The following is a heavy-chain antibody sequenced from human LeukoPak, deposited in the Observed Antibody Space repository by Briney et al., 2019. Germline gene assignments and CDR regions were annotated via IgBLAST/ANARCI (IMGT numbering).Heavy chain of an antibody. Sequence: TGGSLRLSCAASGFTFSSYWMHWVRQAPGKGLVWVSRINSDGSNAFYADSVKGRFTIFRDNAKNTLYLQMNSLRAEDTAVYYCAELGITMIGGVWGKGTTVTISS. V-gene: IGHV3-74*01. CDR3: AELGITMIGGV. D-gene: IGHD3-10*02. CDR2: INSDGSNA. J-gene: IGHJ6*04. CDR1: GFTFSSYW.